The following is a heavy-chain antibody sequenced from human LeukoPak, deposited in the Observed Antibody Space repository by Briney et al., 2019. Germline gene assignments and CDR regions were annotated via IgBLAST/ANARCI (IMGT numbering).Heavy chain of an antibody. V-gene: IGHV1-46*01. CDR3: ARDIAVATTRYDAFDI. CDR1: GYTFTSYY. J-gene: IGHJ3*02. D-gene: IGHD1-26*01. CDR2: INPSGGST. Sequence: ASVKVSCKASGYTFTSYYMHWVRQAPGQGLEWMGIINPSGGSTSYAQKFQGRVTMTRDTSTSTVYMELSSLRSEDTAVYYCARDIAVATTRYDAFDIWGQGTMVTVSS.